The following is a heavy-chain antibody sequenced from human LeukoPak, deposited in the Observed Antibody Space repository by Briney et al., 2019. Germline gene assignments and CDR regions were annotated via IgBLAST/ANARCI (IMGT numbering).Heavy chain of an antibody. Sequence: ASVKVSCKASGYTFTGYYMHWVRQAPGQGLEWMGWINPNSGGTNYAQKFQGRVTMTRDTSISTACMELSRLRSDDTAVYYCASSKQRLGAFDIWGQGTMVTVSS. D-gene: IGHD6-25*01. CDR2: INPNSGGT. CDR3: ASSKQRLGAFDI. CDR1: GYTFTGYY. J-gene: IGHJ3*02. V-gene: IGHV1-2*02.